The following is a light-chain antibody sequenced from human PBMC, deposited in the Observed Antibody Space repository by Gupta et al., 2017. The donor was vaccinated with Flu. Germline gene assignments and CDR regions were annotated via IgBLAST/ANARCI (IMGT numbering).Light chain of an antibody. CDR3: EKWDDRVNGRV. J-gene: IGLJ3*02. CDR2: SDH. Sequence: QSVLTQPPSASGTPGQMVTMSCSGSSSNIGSNTVDWYQQLPGTAPKLLIYSDHQRPSGVPDRFSGSKSGNSASLAISGLQSEDEAEYECEKWDDRVNGRVFGGGTRLTVL. V-gene: IGLV1-44*01. CDR1: SSNIGSNT.